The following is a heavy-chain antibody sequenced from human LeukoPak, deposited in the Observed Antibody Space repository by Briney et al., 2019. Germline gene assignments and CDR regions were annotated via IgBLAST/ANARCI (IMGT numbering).Heavy chain of an antibody. CDR2: IIPIFGTA. D-gene: IGHD3-3*01. V-gene: IGHV1-69*01. Sequence: KISCKGSGGTFSSYAISWVRQAPGQGLEWMGGIIPIFGTANYAQKFQGRVTITADESTSTAYMELSSLRSEDTAVYYCARGWVYDFWSGFAYDYCGQGTLVTVSS. CDR1: GGTFSSYA. CDR3: ARGWVYDFWSGFAYDY. J-gene: IGHJ4*02.